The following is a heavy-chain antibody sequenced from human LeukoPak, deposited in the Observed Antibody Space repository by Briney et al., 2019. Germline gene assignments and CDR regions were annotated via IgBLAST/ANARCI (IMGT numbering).Heavy chain of an antibody. CDR3: ARVDSGWLGDYYYYYMDV. Sequence: SETLSLTCTVSGGSISSYYWSWIRQPPGKGLEWIGYIYDSGSTNYNPSLKSRVTISVDTSKNQFSLKLSSVTAADTAVYYCARVDSGWLGDYYYYYMDVWGKGTTVTVSS. CDR2: IYDSGST. CDR1: GGSISSYY. V-gene: IGHV4-59*01. D-gene: IGHD6-19*01. J-gene: IGHJ6*03.